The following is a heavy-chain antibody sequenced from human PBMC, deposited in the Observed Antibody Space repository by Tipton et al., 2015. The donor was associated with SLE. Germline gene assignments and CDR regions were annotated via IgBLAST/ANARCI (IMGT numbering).Heavy chain of an antibody. Sequence: LRLSCTVSGGSISSHYWSWIRQPPGKGLEWIGSIYYSGSTYYNPSLKSRVTISVDTSKNQFSLKLSSVTAADTAVYYCARQQQLVQLDYWGQGTLVTVSS. V-gene: IGHV4-59*05. CDR1: GGSISSHY. CDR3: ARQQQLVQLDY. CDR2: IYYSGST. D-gene: IGHD6-6*01. J-gene: IGHJ4*02.